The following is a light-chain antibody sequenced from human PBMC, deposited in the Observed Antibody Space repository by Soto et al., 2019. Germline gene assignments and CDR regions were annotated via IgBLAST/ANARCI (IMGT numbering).Light chain of an antibody. Sequence: QSARTQPASVSGSPGQSITISCTGTSSDVGGYNYVSWYQQHPGKAPKLMIYDVSNRPSGVSNRFSGSKSGNTASLTISGLQAEDEADYYCSSYTRSSFYVFGTGTKLTVL. V-gene: IGLV2-14*01. CDR2: DVS. J-gene: IGLJ1*01. CDR3: SSYTRSSFYV. CDR1: SSDVGGYNY.